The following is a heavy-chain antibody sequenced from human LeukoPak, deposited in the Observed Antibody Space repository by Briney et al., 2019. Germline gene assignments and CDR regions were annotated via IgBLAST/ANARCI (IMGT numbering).Heavy chain of an antibody. CDR1: GGPISSNY. Sequence: PSETLSLTCTVSGGPISSNYWSWIRQPPGKGLEWIGYIYYSGSTNYNPSLKSRVTISVDTSKNQFSLKLSSVTAADTAVYYCARREVTETDAFDIWGQGTMVTVSS. CDR3: ARREVTETDAFDI. V-gene: IGHV4-59*01. CDR2: IYYSGST. D-gene: IGHD4-23*01. J-gene: IGHJ3*02.